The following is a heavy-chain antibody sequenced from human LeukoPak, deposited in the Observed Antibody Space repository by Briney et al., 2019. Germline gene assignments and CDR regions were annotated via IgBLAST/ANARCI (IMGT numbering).Heavy chain of an antibody. CDR1: GFTFSSYA. Sequence: GRSLRLSCAASGFTFSSYAMHWVRQAPGKGLEWVAVISYDGSNKYYADSVKGRFTISRDNSKNTRYLQMNSLRAEDTAVYYCARDRSSVAAAGYGMDVWGQGTRVTVSS. CDR3: ARDRSSVAAAGYGMDV. CDR2: ISYDGSNK. D-gene: IGHD6-13*01. J-gene: IGHJ6*02. V-gene: IGHV3-30*04.